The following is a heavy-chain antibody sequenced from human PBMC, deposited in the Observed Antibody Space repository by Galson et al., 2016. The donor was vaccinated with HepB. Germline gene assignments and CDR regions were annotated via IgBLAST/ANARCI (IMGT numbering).Heavy chain of an antibody. CDR3: ARYLGTGSSSGCFDS. Sequence: SLRLSCATSGFTLDFNKYKMNWVRQAPGKGLEWVSSISPSGTYIKYAESVTGRFTISRDNAKNSMWLQMNSLRAEDTAIYYCARYLGTGSSSGCFDSWGQGTMVTVSS. J-gene: IGHJ5*01. V-gene: IGHV3-21*01. CDR2: ISPSGTYI. CDR1: GFTLDFNKYK. D-gene: IGHD1-26*01.